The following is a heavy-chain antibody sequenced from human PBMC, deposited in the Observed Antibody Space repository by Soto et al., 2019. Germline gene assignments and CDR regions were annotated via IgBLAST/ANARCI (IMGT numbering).Heavy chain of an antibody. J-gene: IGHJ5*02. D-gene: IGHD2-15*01. Sequence: QVQLVQSGAEVKKPGSSVKVSCKASGGTFSSYAISWVRQAPGQGLEWMGGIIPIFGTANYAQKFQGRVTISADESTSTAYMEVSSLRSEDTAVYYCAIDEPGGNPLWFDPWGQGTLVTVSS. CDR2: IIPIFGTA. V-gene: IGHV1-69*12. CDR3: AIDEPGGNPLWFDP. CDR1: GGTFSSYA.